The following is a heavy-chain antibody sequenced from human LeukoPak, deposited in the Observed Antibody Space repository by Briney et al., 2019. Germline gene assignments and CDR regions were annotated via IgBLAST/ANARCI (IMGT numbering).Heavy chain of an antibody. CDR1: GFTFSSYG. V-gene: IGHV3-23*01. CDR2: ISGNGGST. J-gene: IGHJ6*03. Sequence: PGGSLRLSCAASGFTFSSYGMSWVRQAPGKGLEWVSAISGNGGSTYYADSLQGRFTISRDNSKNTLYLQMNSLRVEDTAIYYCAKNGDRGAYCSGGSCYPYYYYNMDVWGKGTTVTISS. CDR3: AKNGDRGAYCSGGSCYPYYYYNMDV. D-gene: IGHD2-15*01.